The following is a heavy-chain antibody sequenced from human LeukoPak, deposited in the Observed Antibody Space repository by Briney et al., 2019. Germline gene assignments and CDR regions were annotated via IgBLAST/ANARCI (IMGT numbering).Heavy chain of an antibody. Sequence: ASVMVSCKASGYTFTSYDINWVRQATGQGLEWMGWMNPNSGNTVYAQKFQGRVTMTKNTSISTAYMDLSSLRSEDTAVYYCARALSWTTESYYYMDVWGKGTTVTV. CDR1: GYTFTSYD. D-gene: IGHD3/OR15-3a*01. J-gene: IGHJ6*03. CDR3: ARALSWTTESYYYMDV. CDR2: MNPNSGNT. V-gene: IGHV1-8*01.